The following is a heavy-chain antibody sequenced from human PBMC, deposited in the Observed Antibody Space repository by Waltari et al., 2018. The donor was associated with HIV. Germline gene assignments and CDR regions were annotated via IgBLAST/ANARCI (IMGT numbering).Heavy chain of an antibody. CDR1: GFNFATYG. D-gene: IGHD2-21*02. V-gene: IGHV3-7*03. J-gene: IGHJ4*02. CDR2: IKVDGIET. Sequence: EVRLVESGGGLVQPGESLRLSCEGLGFNFATYGMTWVRQAPGRDLEWVANIKVDGIETHSIDSVRGRFTISRDNGKNSVYLQMNSLTVDDTGIYYCARDSNGGDVWGQGTLVTVSS. CDR3: ARDSNGGDV.